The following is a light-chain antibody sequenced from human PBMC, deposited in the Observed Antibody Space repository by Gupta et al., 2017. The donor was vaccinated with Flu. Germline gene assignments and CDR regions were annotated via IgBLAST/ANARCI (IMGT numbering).Light chain of an antibody. CDR3: QQSYSTPPT. V-gene: IGKV1-39*01. CDR1: QSISSY. Sequence: DIQMTQSPSSLSASVGDRVTITCRASQSISSYLNWYQQKPGKAPKLLIYAASSLQSGVPSRFSSSGSGTDCTLTISSLQPEDFATYYCQQSYSTPPTFGQGTKVEIK. CDR2: AAS. J-gene: IGKJ1*01.